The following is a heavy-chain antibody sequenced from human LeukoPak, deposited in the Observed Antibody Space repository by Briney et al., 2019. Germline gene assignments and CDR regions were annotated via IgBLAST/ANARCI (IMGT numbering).Heavy chain of an antibody. Sequence: ASVKVSCKVAGYTLTQLSMHGGRQAPGKGREWRGGCDPEDGETIYAQKFQGRVTMTEATSTDSAYMELSSLRSEDTAVYYCATALAAALDAFDIWGQGTMVTVSS. V-gene: IGHV1-24*01. CDR3: ATALAAALDAFDI. J-gene: IGHJ3*02. D-gene: IGHD6-13*01. CDR2: CDPEDGET. CDR1: GYTLTQLS.